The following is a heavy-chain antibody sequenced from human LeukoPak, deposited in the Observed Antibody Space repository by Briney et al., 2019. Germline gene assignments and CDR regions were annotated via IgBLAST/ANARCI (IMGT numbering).Heavy chain of an antibody. CDR3: ARGPELERFDY. CDR2: IILIFGTA. Sequence: SVKVSCKASGGTFSSYAISWVRQAPGQGLEWMGGIILIFGTANYAQKFQGRVTITTDESTSTAYMELSSLRSEDTAVYYCARGPELERFDYWGQGTLVTVSS. V-gene: IGHV1-69*05. D-gene: IGHD1-1*01. J-gene: IGHJ4*02. CDR1: GGTFSSYA.